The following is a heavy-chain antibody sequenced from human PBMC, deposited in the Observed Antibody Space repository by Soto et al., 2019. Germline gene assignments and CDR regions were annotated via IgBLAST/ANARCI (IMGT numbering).Heavy chain of an antibody. CDR1: GFTYSTYT. D-gene: IGHD6-19*01. Sequence: PGGSLRLSCAASGFTYSTYTMHWVRQAPGKGLEWVSVIYSGGSTYYADSVKGRFTISRDNSKNTLYLQMNSLRAEDTAVYYCARESIAVAGNGMDVWGQGTTVTVSS. J-gene: IGHJ6*02. CDR2: IYSGGST. CDR3: ARESIAVAGNGMDV. V-gene: IGHV3-66*01.